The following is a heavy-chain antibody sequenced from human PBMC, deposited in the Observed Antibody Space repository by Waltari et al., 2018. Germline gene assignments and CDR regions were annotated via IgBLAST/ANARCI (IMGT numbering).Heavy chain of an antibody. CDR3: ARQFSSGWYSEY. CDR2: INLSGST. CDR1: GGSFSGYY. D-gene: IGHD6-19*01. J-gene: IGHJ4*02. V-gene: IGHV4-34*01. Sequence: QVQLQQWGAGLLKPSETLSLTCAVYGGSFSGYYWRWIRQSPGKGLGWIGEINLSGSTNYNPSLKSRVTISVDTSKNQFSLKVSSVTAADTAVYYCARQFSSGWYSEYWGQGTLVTVSS.